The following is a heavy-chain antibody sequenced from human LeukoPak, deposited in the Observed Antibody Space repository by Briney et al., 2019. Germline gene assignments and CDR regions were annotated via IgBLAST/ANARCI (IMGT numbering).Heavy chain of an antibody. CDR2: IWYDGSNK. CDR3: ARGIAVAGTDY. D-gene: IGHD6-19*01. Sequence: GGSLRLSCAASGFTFSSYGMHWVRQAPGRGLEWVAVIWYDGSNKYYADSVKGRFTISRDNSKNTLYLQMNSLRAEDTAVYYCARGIAVAGTDYWGQGTLVTVSS. V-gene: IGHV3-33*01. J-gene: IGHJ4*02. CDR1: GFTFSSYG.